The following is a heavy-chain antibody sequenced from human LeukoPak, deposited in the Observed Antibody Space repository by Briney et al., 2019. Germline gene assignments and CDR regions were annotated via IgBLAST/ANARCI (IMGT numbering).Heavy chain of an antibody. Sequence: GRSLRLSCVASGFTFSNNGMNWVRQAPGKGLEWVAVIWYDGSDKYSADSVKGRFTISRDNSKNTLYLQMNSLRAEDTAVYYCASAPYGSGTFLDYWGQGTLVTVSS. J-gene: IGHJ4*02. V-gene: IGHV3-33*01. D-gene: IGHD3-10*01. CDR3: ASAPYGSGTFLDY. CDR2: IWYDGSDK. CDR1: GFTFSNNG.